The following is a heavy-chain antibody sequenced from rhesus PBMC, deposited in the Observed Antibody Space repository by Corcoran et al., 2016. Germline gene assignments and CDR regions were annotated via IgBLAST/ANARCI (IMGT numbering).Heavy chain of an antibody. CDR1: GFTFSIYG. Sequence: EVQLVESGGGLVQPGGSLRLSCAAAGFTFSIYGIHGVRQAPGKGLEWVAVISSYGSNKYFADSVKDRFTISRENSNNILYLQMNNLKLEDTAVYYCTRFDVWGPGVLVTVSS. V-gene: IGHV3-54*02. CDR2: ISSYGSNK. J-gene: IGHJ5-1*01. CDR3: TRFDV.